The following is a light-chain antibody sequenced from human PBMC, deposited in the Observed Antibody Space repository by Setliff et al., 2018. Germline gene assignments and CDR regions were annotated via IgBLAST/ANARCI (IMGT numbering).Light chain of an antibody. Sequence: QSALAQPPSASGSPGQSVTISCTGTSGDVFGYNYVSWYQQHPGKAPKLMIYEVTKRPSGVPDRFSGSKSGNTASLTVSGLQADDEADYYCCAYTASTTYVFVNGTKGTVL. V-gene: IGLV2-8*01. CDR2: EVT. CDR1: SGDVFGYNY. CDR3: CAYTASTTYV. J-gene: IGLJ1*01.